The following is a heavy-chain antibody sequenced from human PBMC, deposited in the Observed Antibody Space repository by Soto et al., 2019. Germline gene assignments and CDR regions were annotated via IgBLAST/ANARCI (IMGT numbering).Heavy chain of an antibody. CDR2: IIPIAAIA. CDR3: ARGSTIFRGAPSCFDP. J-gene: IGHJ5*02. Sequence: QVQLVQSGAEVKKPGSSVKVSCKASGGTFSRYTINWVRQAPGQGLEWMGRIIPIAAIANYTQKFQGRVPIPMDKSSTIAYMELSSLRSDDTAVYYCARGSTIFRGAPSCFDPWRQGTLVTVSS. V-gene: IGHV1-69*02. CDR1: GGTFSRYT. D-gene: IGHD3-10*01.